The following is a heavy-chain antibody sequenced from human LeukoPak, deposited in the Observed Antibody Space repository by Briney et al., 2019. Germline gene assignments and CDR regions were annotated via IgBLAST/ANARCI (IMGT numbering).Heavy chain of an antibody. CDR1: GGSINIYY. D-gene: IGHD3-10*01. CDR3: ARGGYYGSGNDFRFDP. V-gene: IGHV4-4*07. J-gene: IGHJ5*02. Sequence: SETLSLTCTVSGGSINIYYWSWIRQPAGKGLEWIGRIYTSGSTNYNPSLKSRVTISVETSKNQFSLKLKSVTAADTAVYYCARGGYYGSGNDFRFDPWGQGTLVTVSS. CDR2: IYTSGST.